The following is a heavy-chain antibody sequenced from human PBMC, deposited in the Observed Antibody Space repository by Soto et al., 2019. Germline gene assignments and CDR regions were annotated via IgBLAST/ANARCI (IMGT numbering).Heavy chain of an antibody. CDR2: IDPSGSYT. CDR1: GYSFTSYW. D-gene: IGHD4-4*01. V-gene: IGHV5-10-1*01. Sequence: PGESLKISCKGSGYSFTSYWITWVRQMPGKGLEWMGRIDPSGSYTSYSPSFQGHVTISADKYISTAYLQWSSLKASDTAMYYCERNGYSYSPEYWGQGTMVPFSS. J-gene: IGHJ4*02. CDR3: ERNGYSYSPEY.